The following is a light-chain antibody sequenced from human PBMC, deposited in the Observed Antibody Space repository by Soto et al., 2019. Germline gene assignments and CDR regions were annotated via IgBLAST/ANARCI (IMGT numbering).Light chain of an antibody. CDR1: SSDVGGYNY. J-gene: IGLJ1*01. Sequence: QSALTQPASVSGSPGQSITISCTGTSSDVGGYNYVSWYQQHPGKAPKLMIYEVSNRPSGVSNRFSGSKSGNTASLTISGLQAEDEADYYCSSYTSSSTLYVFGKGTKVTVL. CDR2: EVS. CDR3: SSYTSSSTLYV. V-gene: IGLV2-14*01.